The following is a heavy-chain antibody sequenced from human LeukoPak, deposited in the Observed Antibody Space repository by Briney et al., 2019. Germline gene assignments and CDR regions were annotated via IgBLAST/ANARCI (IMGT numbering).Heavy chain of an antibody. CDR1: GFTFRSYG. V-gene: IGHV1-18*01. CDR3: ARGVDYDDRYYFDY. Sequence: GASVKVSCKASGFTFRSYGFNWMRQAPGQGLKWVGWFTTYNTNAYYAQNFQGRVTMTADTTASTAYMELRSLTSDDTAVYFCARGVDYDDRYYFDYWGQGTLVTVSS. D-gene: IGHD4-17*01. CDR2: FTTYNTNA. J-gene: IGHJ4*02.